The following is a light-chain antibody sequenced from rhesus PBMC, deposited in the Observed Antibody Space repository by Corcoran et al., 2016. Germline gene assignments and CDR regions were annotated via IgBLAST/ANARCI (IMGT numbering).Light chain of an antibody. J-gene: IGKJ4*01. CDR2: WAS. CDR1: QSLLYNSNNKNY. CDR3: QQYYSPPLT. V-gene: IGKV4-1*01. Sequence: DIMMTQSPDSLSVSLGERVTINCKFSQSLLYNSNNKNYLAWYQQKPVRVPKVLFYWASTRESGVRKRFSGGGSWTDFTLTISGLQTEDVAVCYCQQYYSPPLTFGGGAKVEIK.